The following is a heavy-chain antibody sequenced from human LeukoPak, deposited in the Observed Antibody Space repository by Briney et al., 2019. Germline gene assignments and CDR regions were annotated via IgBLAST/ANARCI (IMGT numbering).Heavy chain of an antibody. Sequence: SETLSLTCTVSGDSISSSSYSWGWIRQPPGKGLEWIGSIYSSGSTYDNPSLKSRVTLSVDTSKNQFSLKLSSVTAADTAVYYCARSTSRWLQSAFDIWSQGTMVTVSS. CDR3: ARSTSRWLQSAFDI. D-gene: IGHD5-24*01. J-gene: IGHJ3*02. CDR2: IYSSGST. V-gene: IGHV4-39*07. CDR1: GDSISSSSYS.